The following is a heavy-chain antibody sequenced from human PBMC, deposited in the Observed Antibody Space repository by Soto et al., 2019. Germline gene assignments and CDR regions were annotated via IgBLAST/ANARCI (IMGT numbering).Heavy chain of an antibody. D-gene: IGHD3-22*01. J-gene: IGHJ4*02. V-gene: IGHV1-69*13. Sequence: SXKVSCKASGGTXTSYAIIWVRQAHGQGLEWMGGIIPIFGTANYAQKFQGRVTITADEHTSTAYMEMSSMRSEDKAVYYCARDLVSSGYYWDWGQGTLGTVS. CDR2: IIPIFGTA. CDR3: ARDLVSSGYYWD. CDR1: GGTXTSYA.